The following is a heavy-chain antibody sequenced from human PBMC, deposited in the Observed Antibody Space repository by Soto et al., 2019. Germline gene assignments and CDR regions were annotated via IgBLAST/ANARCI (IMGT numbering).Heavy chain of an antibody. CDR3: ASRSSGWYFDY. J-gene: IGHJ4*02. D-gene: IGHD6-19*01. V-gene: IGHV3-23*01. CDR2: ISGSGSST. Sequence: GGSLRLSCAASGFTFSSYAMNWVRQAPGKGLEWVSVISGSGSSTYYADPVKGRFTISRDNSKNTLYLQMNSLRAEDTAVYYCASRSSGWYFDYWGQGTLVTVSS. CDR1: GFTFSSYA.